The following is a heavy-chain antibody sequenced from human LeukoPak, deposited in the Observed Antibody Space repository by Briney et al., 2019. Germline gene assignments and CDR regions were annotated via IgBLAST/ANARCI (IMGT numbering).Heavy chain of an antibody. D-gene: IGHD3-10*01. CDR2: INSDGSST. Sequence: GGSLRLSCAASGFTFSSYAMSWVRQVPGRGLEWVSRINSDGSSTSYADSVKGRFTISRDNSKNTLYLQMNSLRAEDTAVYYCARSQRYLYYYGSGSPDYFDYWGQGTLVTVSS. J-gene: IGHJ4*02. CDR3: ARSQRYLYYYGSGSPDYFDY. V-gene: IGHV3-23*01. CDR1: GFTFSSYA.